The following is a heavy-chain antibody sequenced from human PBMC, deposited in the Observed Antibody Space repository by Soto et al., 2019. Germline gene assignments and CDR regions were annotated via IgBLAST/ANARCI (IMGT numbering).Heavy chain of an antibody. CDR1: GCSISSSTYY. CDR2: VYYSGST. Sequence: PSETLSLTCPVTGCSISSSTYYWGWIRQPPGKGLEWIGSVYYSGSTYYNPSLKSRVTISVDTSNNQFSLKLNSVTAADTAVYYCARHQYYYDSSGYTLDYWGQGILVTSPQ. CDR3: ARHQYYYDSSGYTLDY. J-gene: IGHJ4*02. V-gene: IGHV4-39*01. D-gene: IGHD3-22*01.